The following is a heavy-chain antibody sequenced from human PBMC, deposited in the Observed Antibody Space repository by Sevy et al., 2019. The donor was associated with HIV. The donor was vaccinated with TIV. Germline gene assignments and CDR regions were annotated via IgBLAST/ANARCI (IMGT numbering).Heavy chain of an antibody. J-gene: IGHJ3*02. D-gene: IGHD6-6*01. V-gene: IGHV3-7*01. CDR3: ATDLFSSSSADVFDI. Sequence: GGSLRLSCAASGFTFSTYWMNWVRQAPGKGLERVANIKQDGSGKNYVDSVKGRFTISRDNARNSLFLELNSLKVEDTAVYYCATDLFSSSSADVFDIWSQGTMVTVSS. CDR2: IKQDGSGK. CDR1: GFTFSTYW.